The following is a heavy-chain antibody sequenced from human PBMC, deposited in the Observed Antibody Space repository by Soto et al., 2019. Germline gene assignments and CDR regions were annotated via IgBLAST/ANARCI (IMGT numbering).Heavy chain of an antibody. D-gene: IGHD6-19*01. CDR2: VNPNSGGT. V-gene: IGHV1-2*02. CDR3: ASRSSSGWYYY. CDR1: GYTFTGYY. J-gene: IGHJ4*02. Sequence: ASVKVDCKASGYTFTGYYIHWVRQAPGQGLEWMGWVNPNSGGTNYAQKFQGRVTMTRDTSISTAYMELSRLRSDDTAVYYCASRSSSGWYYYWGQGTLVTGSS.